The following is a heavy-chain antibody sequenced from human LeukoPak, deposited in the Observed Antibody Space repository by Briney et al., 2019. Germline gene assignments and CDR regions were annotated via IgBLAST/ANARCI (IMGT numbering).Heavy chain of an antibody. CDR3: AKGYDTSGYDY. D-gene: IGHD3-22*01. CDR1: GFTFSSYA. CDR2: ISGSGTT. J-gene: IGHJ4*02. V-gene: IGHV3-23*01. Sequence: TGGSLRLSCAVSGFTFSSYAMSWVRQAPGKGLEWVSAISGSGTTYYADSVKGRFTISRDNSKNTLSLQMNSLRAEDTAIYYCAKGYDTSGYDYWGQGTLVTVSS.